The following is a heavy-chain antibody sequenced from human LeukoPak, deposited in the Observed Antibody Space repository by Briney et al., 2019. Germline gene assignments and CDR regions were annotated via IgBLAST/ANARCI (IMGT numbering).Heavy chain of an antibody. J-gene: IGHJ4*02. CDR1: GFTFSNYA. CDR3: AKGPQHSTYWYRFDS. Sequence: PGGSLRLSCAASGFTFSNYAMSWVRQAPGKGLEWVSVIYSGGSTYYADSVKGRFTISRDNSKNTLYLLMNSVRAEDTAVYYCAKGPQHSTYWYRFDSWGQGTLVTVSS. V-gene: IGHV3-23*03. CDR2: IYSGGST. D-gene: IGHD6-13*01.